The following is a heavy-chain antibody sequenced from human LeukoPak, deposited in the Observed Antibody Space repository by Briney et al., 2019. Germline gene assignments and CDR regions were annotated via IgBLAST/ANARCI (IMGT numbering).Heavy chain of an antibody. V-gene: IGHV3-48*02. D-gene: IGHD6-19*01. CDR3: ARDRTGGWAGLSDN. J-gene: IGHJ4*02. CDR2: ITSGSSTI. CDR1: GFTFSSYS. Sequence: PGGSLRLSCAASGFTFSSYSMNWVRQAPGKGLEWVAYITSGSSTIYYADSVKGRFTISRDNAKNSLYLQMNSLRDEDTAVYYCARDRTGGWAGLSDNWGQGTLVTVSS.